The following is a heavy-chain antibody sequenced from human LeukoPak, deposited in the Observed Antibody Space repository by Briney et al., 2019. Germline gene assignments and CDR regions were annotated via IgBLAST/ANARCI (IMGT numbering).Heavy chain of an antibody. CDR3: ARGPLSSSWYDY. CDR2: IYYSGST. J-gene: IGHJ4*02. V-gene: IGHV4-59*01. CDR1: GGSISSYY. D-gene: IGHD6-13*01. Sequence: SETLSLTCTVSGGSISSYYWSWIRQPPGKGLEWIGYIYYSGSTSYNPSLKSRVTISVGTSKNQFSLKLSSVTAADTAVYYCARGPLSSSWYDYWGQGTLVTVSS.